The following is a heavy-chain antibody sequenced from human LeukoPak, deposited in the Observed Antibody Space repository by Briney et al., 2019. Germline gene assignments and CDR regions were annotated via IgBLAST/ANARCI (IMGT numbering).Heavy chain of an antibody. J-gene: IGHJ4*02. CDR1: GYTFTSYY. CDR2: INPSGGST. D-gene: IGHD1-7*01. Sequence: ASVKVSCKASGYTFTSYYMHWARQAPGQGLEWMGIINPSGGSTSYAQKFQGRVTMTRDMSTSTVYMELSSLRSEDTAVYYCARAKSRTGTFDYWGQGTLVTVSS. CDR3: ARAKSRTGTFDY. V-gene: IGHV1-46*01.